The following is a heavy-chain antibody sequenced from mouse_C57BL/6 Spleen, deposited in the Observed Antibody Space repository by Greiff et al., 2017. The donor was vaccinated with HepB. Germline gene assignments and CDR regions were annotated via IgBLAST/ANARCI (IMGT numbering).Heavy chain of an antibody. D-gene: IGHD4-1*01. CDR2: INPSSGYT. CDR1: GYIFSRYW. J-gene: IGHJ2*01. CDR3: ATGEEDYFDY. Sequence: QVQLQQSGAELAKPGASVKLSCKASGYIFSRYWMHWVKQRPGQGLEWIGYINPSSGYTKYNQNFKDTATLTADKSSSTAYMQLSSLTYEDSSVYYCATGEEDYFDYWGQGTTLTVSS. V-gene: IGHV1-7*01.